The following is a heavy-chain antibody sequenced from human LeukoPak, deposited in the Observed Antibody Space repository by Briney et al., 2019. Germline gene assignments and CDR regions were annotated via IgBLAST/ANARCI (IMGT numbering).Heavy chain of an antibody. Sequence: SVKVSCKASGGTFSSYAISWVRQAPGQGLEWMGRIIPIFGTANYAQKFQGRVTITTDESTSTAYMELSSLRSEDTAVYYCARSYSDFWSGNVRHLLGYWGQGTLVTVSS. D-gene: IGHD3-3*01. V-gene: IGHV1-69*05. CDR2: IIPIFGTA. CDR3: ARSYSDFWSGNVRHLLGY. J-gene: IGHJ4*02. CDR1: GGTFSSYA.